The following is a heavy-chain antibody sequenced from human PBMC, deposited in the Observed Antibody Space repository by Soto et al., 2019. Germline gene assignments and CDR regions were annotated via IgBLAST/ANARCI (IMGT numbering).Heavy chain of an antibody. CDR3: ARAYSGRLPRRADYYFAMDV. D-gene: IGHD2-15*01. CDR1: GFTFSAYD. CDR2: IGAADDP. V-gene: IGHV3-13*05. Sequence: GESLKISCAASGFTFSAYDMHWVRQTTGKGLEWVSAIGAADDPYYLGSVKGRFTISRENAKNSLYLQMNSLRAEDTAVYYCARAYSGRLPRRADYYFAMDVWGQGTTVTVSS. J-gene: IGHJ6*02.